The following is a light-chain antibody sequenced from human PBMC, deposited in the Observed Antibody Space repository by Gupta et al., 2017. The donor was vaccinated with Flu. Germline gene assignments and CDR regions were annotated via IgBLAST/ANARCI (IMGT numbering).Light chain of an antibody. CDR3: VLSYGNTWV. Sequence: QTVVTQEPSLTVSPGGTVTLTCASSTGAVTNTNAPNWFQQRPGQPPRPLIYNTNNKHSWTPARFSGSLLGDKAALTLSNAQPEDEADYHCVLSYGNTWVFGGGTKVTVL. CDR2: NTN. V-gene: IGLV7-43*01. CDR1: TGAVTNTNA. J-gene: IGLJ3*02.